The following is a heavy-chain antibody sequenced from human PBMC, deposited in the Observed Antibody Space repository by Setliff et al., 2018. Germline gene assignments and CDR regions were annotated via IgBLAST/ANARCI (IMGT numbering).Heavy chain of an antibody. CDR3: AREGGGGSDH. D-gene: IGHD3-16*01. V-gene: IGHV4-34*09. CDR1: SGSFSGYY. J-gene: IGHJ5*02. Sequence: PSETLSLTCAVYSGSFSGYYWHWIRQNPGKGLEWIGYIYHTGNTFYNPSLKSRVTISVDTSKNQFSLKLSSVTAADTAVYYCAREGGGGSDHWGQGTLVTVSS. CDR2: IYHTGNT.